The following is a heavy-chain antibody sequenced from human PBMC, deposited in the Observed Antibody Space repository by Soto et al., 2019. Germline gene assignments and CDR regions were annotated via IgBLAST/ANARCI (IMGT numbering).Heavy chain of an antibody. CDR2: IYYSGST. CDR1: GGSISTTYY. CDR3: ARHDYNLYCLDV. Sequence: PSETLSLTCAVSGGSISTTYYWGWVRQPPGKGLEWIGTIYYSGSTYYNPSLKSRVTMSVDTSKNQFSLNLSSVTAADTAVYYCARHDYNLYCLDVWGKGTTVTVSS. V-gene: IGHV4-39*01. J-gene: IGHJ6*03.